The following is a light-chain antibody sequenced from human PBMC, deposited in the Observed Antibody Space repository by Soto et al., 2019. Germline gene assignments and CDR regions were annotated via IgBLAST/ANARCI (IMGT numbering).Light chain of an antibody. J-gene: IGKJ1*01. CDR2: AAS. V-gene: IGKV1-39*01. CDR1: QSNSSY. Sequence: DIQMTQSPSSLSASVGDRVTITCRASQSNSSYLNWYQHKPGKAPKLLIYAASSLQSGVPSRFSGSGSGTDFTLTISSLQPEDFATYYCQQSYSTPRTFGQGTKVEIK. CDR3: QQSYSTPRT.